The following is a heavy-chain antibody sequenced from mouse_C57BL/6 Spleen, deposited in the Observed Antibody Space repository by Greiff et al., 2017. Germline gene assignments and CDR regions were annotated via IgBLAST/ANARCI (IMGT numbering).Heavy chain of an antibody. CDR1: GFSLTSYG. J-gene: IGHJ2*01. CDR3: ARHGGYYGSLDY. V-gene: IGHV2-6-1*01. D-gene: IGHD1-1*01. Sequence: QVQLQQSGPGLVAPSQSLSITCTASGFSLTSYGVHWVRQPPGKGLEWLVVIWSDGSTTYNSALKSRLSISKDNSKSQVFLKMNSLQTDDTAMYYCARHGGYYGSLDYWGQGTTLTVSS. CDR2: IWSDGST.